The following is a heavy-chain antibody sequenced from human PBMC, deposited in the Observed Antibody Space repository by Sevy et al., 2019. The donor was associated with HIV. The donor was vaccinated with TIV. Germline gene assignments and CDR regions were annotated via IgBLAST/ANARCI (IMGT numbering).Heavy chain of an antibody. Sequence: ASVKVSCKASGGTFSSYAISWVRQAPGQGLEWMGGIIPIFGTANYAQTFQRRVTITADESTSTAYMELSSLRSEDTAVYYCARCIAARPDYNWFDPWGQGTLVTVSS. V-gene: IGHV1-69*13. CDR3: ARCIAARPDYNWFDP. CDR1: GGTFSSYA. J-gene: IGHJ5*02. D-gene: IGHD6-6*01. CDR2: IIPIFGTA.